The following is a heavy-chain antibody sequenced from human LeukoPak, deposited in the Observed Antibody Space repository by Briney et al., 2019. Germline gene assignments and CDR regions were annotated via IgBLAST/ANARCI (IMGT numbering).Heavy chain of an antibody. D-gene: IGHD2-2*02. Sequence: PSETLSLTCTVSGGSISSYYWSWIRQPPGKGLEWIGYIYYSGSTNYNPSLKSRVTISVDTSKNQLSLKLSSVTAADTAVYYCARHIVVVPAAISPNWFDPWGQGTLVTVSS. CDR2: IYYSGST. V-gene: IGHV4-59*08. CDR1: GGSISSYY. J-gene: IGHJ5*02. CDR3: ARHIVVVPAAISPNWFDP.